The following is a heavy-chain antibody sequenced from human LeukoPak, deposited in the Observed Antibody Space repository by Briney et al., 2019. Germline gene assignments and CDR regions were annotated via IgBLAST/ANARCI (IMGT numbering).Heavy chain of an antibody. CDR2: IKYDASST. CDR3: ARGATYAYYQDY. V-gene: IGHV3-74*01. D-gene: IGHD1-26*01. Sequence: PGGSLRLSCSDSGFTFSSHWMHWVRQAPGKGLVWVSRIKYDASSTSYADSVKGRFTISRDNAKSTLYLQMNSLRAEDTAVNYCARGATYAYYQDYWGQGTLVTVSS. J-gene: IGHJ4*02. CDR1: GFTFSSHW.